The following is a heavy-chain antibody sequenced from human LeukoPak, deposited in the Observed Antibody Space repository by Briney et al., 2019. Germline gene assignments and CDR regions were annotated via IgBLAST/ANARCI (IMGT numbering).Heavy chain of an antibody. CDR2: IIPIFGTA. CDR1: GGTFSSYA. Sequence: SVKVSCKASGGTFSSYAISWVRQAPGQGLEWMGGIIPIFGTANYAQKFKGRVTITAGESTSTAYMELSSLRSEDTAVYYCARAEPDYYDSSGSINWFDPWGQGTLVTVSS. J-gene: IGHJ5*02. D-gene: IGHD3-22*01. CDR3: ARAEPDYYDSSGSINWFDP. V-gene: IGHV1-69*13.